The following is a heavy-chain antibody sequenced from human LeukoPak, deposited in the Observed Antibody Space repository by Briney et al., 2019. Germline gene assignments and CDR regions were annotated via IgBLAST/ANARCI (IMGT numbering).Heavy chain of an antibody. CDR1: GGFFSGYY. CDR3: ARERGGYSYGLIYYYYYMDV. Sequence: SETLSLTCAVYGGFFSGYYWSWIRQPPGKGLEWIGEINHSGSTNYNPSLKSRVTISVDTSKNQFSLKLSAVTAADTAVYYCARERGGYSYGLIYYYYYMDVWGKGTTVTVSS. D-gene: IGHD5-18*01. V-gene: IGHV4-34*01. CDR2: INHSGST. J-gene: IGHJ6*03.